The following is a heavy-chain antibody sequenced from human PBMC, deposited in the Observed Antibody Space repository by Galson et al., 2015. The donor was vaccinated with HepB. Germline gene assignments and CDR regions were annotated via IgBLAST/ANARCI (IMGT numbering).Heavy chain of an antibody. D-gene: IGHD3-3*01. J-gene: IGHJ6*03. Sequence: SVKVSCKASGYTFTSYAMNWVRQAPGQGLEWMGWIYTNTGNPTYAQGFTGRFVFSLDTSVSTAYLQISSLKAEDTAVYYCARTLIWSGYLTNYYYYYMDVWGKGTTVTVSS. CDR3: ARTLIWSGYLTNYYYYYMDV. CDR1: GYTFTSYA. CDR2: IYTNTGNP. V-gene: IGHV7-4-1*02.